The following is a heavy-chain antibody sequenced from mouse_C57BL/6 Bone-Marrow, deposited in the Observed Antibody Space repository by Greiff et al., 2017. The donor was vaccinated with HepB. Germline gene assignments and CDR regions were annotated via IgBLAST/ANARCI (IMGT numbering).Heavy chain of an antibody. CDR3: RYYFDY. J-gene: IGHJ2*01. CDR1: GYTFTDYN. V-gene: IGHV1-22*01. Sequence: VQLQQSGPELVKPGASVKMSCKASGYTFTDYNMHWVKQSPGKSLEWIGYINPNNGGTSYNQKFKGKATLTVNKSSSTAYMKLRSLTSEESEVYGCRYYFDYWGQGTTLTVSS. CDR2: INPNNGGT.